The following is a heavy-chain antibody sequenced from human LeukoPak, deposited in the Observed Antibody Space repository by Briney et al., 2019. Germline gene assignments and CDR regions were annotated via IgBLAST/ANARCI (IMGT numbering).Heavy chain of an antibody. CDR2: IGYDGSNK. Sequence: GGSLRLSCAASGFTFSSYGMHWVRQAPGKGLEGGAVIGYDGSNKYYADSVKGRFTISRDNSKNTLYLQMNSLRAEDTAVYYCAKPLWSSGSYSLDYWGQGTLVTVSS. CDR3: AKPLWSSGSYSLDY. J-gene: IGHJ4*02. D-gene: IGHD3-10*01. CDR1: GFTFSSYG. V-gene: IGHV3-33*06.